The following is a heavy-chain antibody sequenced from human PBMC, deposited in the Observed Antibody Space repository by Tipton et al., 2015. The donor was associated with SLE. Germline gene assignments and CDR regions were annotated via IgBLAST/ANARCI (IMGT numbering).Heavy chain of an antibody. D-gene: IGHD1-26*01. Sequence: LRLSCTVSGGSISSDYWSWIRQPPGKGLEWIGYIYYSGFTDYNPSLKSRVTMSLDTSKNQFSMKMSSVTAADTAVYYCARVLMRGELPHGIVSSGHGALGSASS. J-gene: IGHJ5*01. CDR3: ARVLMRGELPHGIVS. CDR1: GGSISSDY. CDR2: IYYSGFT. V-gene: IGHV4-59*13.